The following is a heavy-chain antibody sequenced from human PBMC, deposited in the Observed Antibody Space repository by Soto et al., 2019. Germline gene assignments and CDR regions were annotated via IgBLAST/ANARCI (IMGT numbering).Heavy chain of an antibody. CDR1: GGSISSGGYS. CDR3: ARRGQLWLLYMDV. Sequence: SETLSLTCAVSGGSISSGGYSWSWIRQPPGKGLEWIGYIYHSGSTYYNPSLKSRVTISVDTSKNQFSLKLSSVTAADTAVYYCARRGQLWLLYMDVWGKGTTVTVSS. V-gene: IGHV4-30-2*01. CDR2: IYHSGST. J-gene: IGHJ6*03. D-gene: IGHD5-18*01.